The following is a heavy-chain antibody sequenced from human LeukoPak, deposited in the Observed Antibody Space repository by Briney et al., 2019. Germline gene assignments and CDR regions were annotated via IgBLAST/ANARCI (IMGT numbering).Heavy chain of an antibody. CDR1: GFTFSNYD. J-gene: IGHJ4*02. V-gene: IGHV3-30*18. Sequence: PGGSLRLSCAASGFTFSNYDMHWVRQAPGKGLEWVAVISYDGSNKYFTDSVKGRFTISRDNSKNTLYLQMNSLRAEDTAVYYCAKHQSSWYGGGCDYWGQGTLVTVSS. CDR3: AKHQSSWYGGGCDY. D-gene: IGHD6-13*01. CDR2: ISYDGSNK.